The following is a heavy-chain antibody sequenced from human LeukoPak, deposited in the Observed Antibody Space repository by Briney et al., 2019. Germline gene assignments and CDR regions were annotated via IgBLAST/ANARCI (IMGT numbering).Heavy chain of an antibody. CDR2: ISRSGST. Sequence: SETLSLTCIVSGGSISSYYWSWIRQPPGKGLEWIGYISRSGSTNYNPSPKSRVTISVDTSKNQFSLKLSSVTAADTAVYFCAKSGNPYDFLTSWGQGTLVTVSS. CDR1: GGSISSYY. V-gene: IGHV4-59*01. J-gene: IGHJ4*02. CDR3: AKSGNPYDFLTS. D-gene: IGHD3-9*01.